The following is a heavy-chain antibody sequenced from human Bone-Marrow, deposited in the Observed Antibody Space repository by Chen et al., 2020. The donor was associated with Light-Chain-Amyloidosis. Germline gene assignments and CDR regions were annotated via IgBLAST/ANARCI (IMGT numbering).Heavy chain of an antibody. V-gene: IGHV4-39*01. CDR1: GGSISSSSYY. J-gene: IGHJ4*02. Sequence: QVQLQESGPGLVKPWETLSLSCTISGGSISSSSYYWGWVRQPPGEGLEWIGSFLHSGRTYYNPSLKSRVTISVDTSKSQVSLRLSYVTAADTAVYYCARQSGGLTDIWGQGTLVTVSS. CDR2: FLHSGRT. CDR3: ARQSGGLTDI. D-gene: IGHD3-9*01.